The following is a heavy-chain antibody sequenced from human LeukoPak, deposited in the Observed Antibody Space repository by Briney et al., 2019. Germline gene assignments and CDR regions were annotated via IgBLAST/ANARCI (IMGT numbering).Heavy chain of an antibody. CDR3: AKGLHSSSWNDAFDI. Sequence: GGSLRLSCAASGFTFSSYWMHWVRQAPGKGLVWVSRINSDGSSTSYADSVKGRFTISRDNAKNTLYMQMNSLRVEDTAVYYCAKGLHSSSWNDAFDIWGQGTTVTVSS. D-gene: IGHD6-13*01. V-gene: IGHV3-74*01. CDR1: GFTFSSYW. CDR2: INSDGSST. J-gene: IGHJ3*02.